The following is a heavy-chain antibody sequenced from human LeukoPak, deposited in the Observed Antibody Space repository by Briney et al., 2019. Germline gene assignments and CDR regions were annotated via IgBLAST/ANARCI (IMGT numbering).Heavy chain of an antibody. J-gene: IGHJ5*02. CDR1: GHTFTSYD. V-gene: IGHV1-8*01. Sequence: ASVKVSCKASGHTFTSYDINWVRQATGQGLEWMGWMSPNSDNTGYAQKFQGRVTFTRDTSISTAYMELRSLTSEDTAVYYCARDYGGSSGWFDPWGQGTLVTVSS. D-gene: IGHD4-23*01. CDR3: ARDYGGSSGWFDP. CDR2: MSPNSDNT.